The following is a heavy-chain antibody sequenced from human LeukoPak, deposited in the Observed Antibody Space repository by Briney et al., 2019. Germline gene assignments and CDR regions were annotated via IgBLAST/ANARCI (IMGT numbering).Heavy chain of an antibody. CDR3: ARVLILWFGGSPIDY. J-gene: IGHJ4*02. V-gene: IGHV1-2*02. Sequence: ASVKVSCKASGYTFTGYYMHWVRQAPGQGLEWMGWTNPNSGGTNYAQKFQGRVTMTRDTSISTAYMELSRLRSDDTAVYYCARVLILWFGGSPIDYWGQGTLVTVSS. D-gene: IGHD3-10*01. CDR1: GYTFTGYY. CDR2: TNPNSGGT.